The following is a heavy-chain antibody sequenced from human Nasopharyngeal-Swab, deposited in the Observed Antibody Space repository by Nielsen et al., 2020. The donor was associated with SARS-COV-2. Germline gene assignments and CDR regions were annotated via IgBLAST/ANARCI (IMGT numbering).Heavy chain of an antibody. J-gene: IGHJ6*03. CDR3: ASHDYGVNGEYYYMDV. D-gene: IGHD4-17*01. V-gene: IGHV4-34*01. Sequence: WIRQPPGKGLEWIGEINHSGSTNYNPSLKSRVTISVDTSKNQFSLKLSSVTAADTAVYYCASHDYGVNGEYYYMDVWGKGTTVTAP. CDR2: INHSGST.